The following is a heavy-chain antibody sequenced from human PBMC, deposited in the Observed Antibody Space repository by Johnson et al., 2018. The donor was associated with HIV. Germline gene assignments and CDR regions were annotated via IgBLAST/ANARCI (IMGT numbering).Heavy chain of an antibody. D-gene: IGHD6-6*01. CDR3: ARPYILLQLVSAFDI. CDR2: ISFDGKLK. CDR1: GLSFSNFG. V-gene: IGHV3-30*03. J-gene: IGHJ3*02. Sequence: HVQLVESGGGVVQPGRSLRLSCVVSGLSFSNFGIHWVRQAPGKGPEWVAVISFDGKLKKYADSVKGRFTISRDNFKNTLYLQMNSLRDEDTAVYCCARPYILLQLVSAFDIWGQGTMVTVSS.